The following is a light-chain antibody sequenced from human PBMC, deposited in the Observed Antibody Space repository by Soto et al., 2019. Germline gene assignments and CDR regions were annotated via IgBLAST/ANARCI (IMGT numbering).Light chain of an antibody. CDR3: QQSYRTLGIT. CDR2: AAS. V-gene: IGKV1-39*01. CDR1: QSISSH. Sequence: DIQMTQSPSSLSASVGDRVTITCRASQSISSHLNWYQQKPGKAPKLLIYAASSLQSGVPSRVSCSGSGTDFTLTISSRQPEDCATYYCQQSYRTLGITFGPGTKVDIK. J-gene: IGKJ3*01.